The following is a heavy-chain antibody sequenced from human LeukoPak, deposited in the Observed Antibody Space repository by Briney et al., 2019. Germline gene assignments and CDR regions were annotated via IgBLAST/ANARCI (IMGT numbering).Heavy chain of an antibody. J-gene: IGHJ4*02. V-gene: IGHV3-23*01. D-gene: IGHD3-22*01. CDR2: ISGSGGST. CDR3: AKDGWEGYYDSSGYYYFDY. CDR1: GFTFSSYA. Sequence: GGSLRLSCAASGFTFSSYAMSWVRQAPGKGLEWVSAISGSGGSTYYADSVKGRFTISRDNSKNTLYLQMNSLRAEDTAVYHCAKDGWEGYYDSSGYYYFDYWGQGTLVTVSS.